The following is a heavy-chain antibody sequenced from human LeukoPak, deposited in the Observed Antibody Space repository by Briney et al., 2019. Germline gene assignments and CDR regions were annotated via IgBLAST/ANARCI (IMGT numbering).Heavy chain of an antibody. CDR1: GYTFTVYY. CDR3: ARAARGGNSFLFGY. CDR2: INPNSGGT. Sequence: ASVTVSCTASGYTFTVYYMHWVRQAPGQGLEWMGWINPNSGGTNYAQKFQGRVTMTRDTSISTAYMELSRLRSDDTAVYYCARAARGGNSFLFGYWGQGTLVTVSS. D-gene: IGHD4-23*01. V-gene: IGHV1-2*02. J-gene: IGHJ4*02.